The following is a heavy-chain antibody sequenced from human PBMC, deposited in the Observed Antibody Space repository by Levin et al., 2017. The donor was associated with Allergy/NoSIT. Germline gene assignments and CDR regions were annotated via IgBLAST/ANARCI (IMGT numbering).Heavy chain of an antibody. CDR3: ARLVRYYDSSGRIKDAFDI. Sequence: ASVKVSCKASGYTFTSYDINWVRQATGQGLEWMGWMNPNSGNTGYAQKFQGRVTMTRNTSISTAYMELSSLRSEDTAVYYCARLVRYYDSSGRIKDAFDIWGQGTMVTVSS. J-gene: IGHJ3*02. CDR1: GYTFTSYD. V-gene: IGHV1-8*01. D-gene: IGHD3-22*01. CDR2: MNPNSGNT.